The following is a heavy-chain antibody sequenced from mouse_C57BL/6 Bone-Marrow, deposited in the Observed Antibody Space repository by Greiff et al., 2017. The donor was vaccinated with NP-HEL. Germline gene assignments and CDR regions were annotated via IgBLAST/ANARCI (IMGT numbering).Heavy chain of an antibody. Sequence: EVKVEESGGGLVQPGGSLKLSCAASGFTFSDYYMYWVRQTPEKRLEWVAYISNGGGSTYYPDTVKGRFTISRANAKNTLYLQMSRLKSEDTAEYYCARHKPFYAMDYWGQGTSVTVSS. J-gene: IGHJ4*01. CDR3: ARHKPFYAMDY. CDR2: ISNGGGST. CDR1: GFTFSDYY. V-gene: IGHV5-12*01.